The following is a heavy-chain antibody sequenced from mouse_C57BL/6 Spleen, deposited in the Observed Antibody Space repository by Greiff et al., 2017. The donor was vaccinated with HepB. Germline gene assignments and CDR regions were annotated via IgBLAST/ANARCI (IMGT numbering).Heavy chain of an antibody. V-gene: IGHV5-15*01. CDR2: ISNLAYSI. J-gene: IGHJ4*01. Sequence: EVMLVESGGGLVQPGGSLKLSCAASGFTFSDYGMAWVRQAPRKGPEWVAFISNLAYSIYYADTVTGRFTISRENAKNTLYLEMSSLRSEDTAMYYCARQGTTVVAKDYYAMDYWGQGTSVTVSS. CDR3: ARQGTTVVAKDYYAMDY. CDR1: GFTFSDYG. D-gene: IGHD1-1*01.